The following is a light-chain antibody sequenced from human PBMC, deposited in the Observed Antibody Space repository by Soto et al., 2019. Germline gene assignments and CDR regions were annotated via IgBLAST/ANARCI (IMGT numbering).Light chain of an antibody. CDR3: QQRSN. J-gene: IGKJ4*01. CDR2: DAS. V-gene: IGKV3-11*01. CDR1: QSVNAGY. Sequence: EIVLTQSPGTLSLSPGERATLTCRVSQSVNAGYLAWYQQKPGQAPRLLIYDASNRATGIPARFSGSGSGTDFTLTVSSLEPEDFAVYYCQQRSNFGGGTKVDI.